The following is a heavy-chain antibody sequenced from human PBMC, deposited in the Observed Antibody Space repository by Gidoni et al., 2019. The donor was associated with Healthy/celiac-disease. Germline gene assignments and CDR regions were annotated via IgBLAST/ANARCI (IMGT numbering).Heavy chain of an antibody. CDR2: ISSSSSYI. CDR1: GFTFSSYS. V-gene: IGHV3-21*01. D-gene: IGHD2-21*02. Sequence: EVQLVESGGGLVKPGGSLSLSCAASGFTFSSYSMNWVRQAPGKGLEWVSSISSSSSYIYYADSVKGRFTISRDNAKNSLYLQMNSLRAEDTAVYYCARDSYGGNSDAFDIWGQGTMVTVSS. CDR3: ARDSYGGNSDAFDI. J-gene: IGHJ3*02.